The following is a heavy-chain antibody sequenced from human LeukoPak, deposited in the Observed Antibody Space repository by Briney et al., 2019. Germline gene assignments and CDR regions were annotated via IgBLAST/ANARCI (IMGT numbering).Heavy chain of an antibody. J-gene: IGHJ5*02. CDR2: ISSSNTSI. CDR1: GFSFSNFS. Sequence: GGSLRLSCSASGFSFSNFSMNWVRQAPGKGLEWVSSISSSNTSIFYEDSVKVRFTTSTDNAKNSLYLQMIRLRAEDTAVYYCARRFDFWSGNYKVKWFAPWGQGTLVTVSS. D-gene: IGHD3-3*01. CDR3: ARRFDFWSGNYKVKWFAP. V-gene: IGHV3-21*01.